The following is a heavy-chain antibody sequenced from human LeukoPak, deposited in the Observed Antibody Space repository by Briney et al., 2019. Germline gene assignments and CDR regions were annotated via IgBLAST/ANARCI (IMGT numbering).Heavy chain of an antibody. CDR3: ARSHNYYDNSGYLY. J-gene: IGHJ4*02. D-gene: IGHD3-22*01. CDR1: GFTFTAYW. CDR2: TNRDDSIT. Sequence: GGSLRLSCAASGFTFTAYWMHWVRQTPGKGLAWVARTNRDDSITDYADSVKGRFTISRDNAKNTLYLQMNSLSAEDSAVYYCARSHNYYDNSGYLYWGQGTLVTVSS. V-gene: IGHV3-74*01.